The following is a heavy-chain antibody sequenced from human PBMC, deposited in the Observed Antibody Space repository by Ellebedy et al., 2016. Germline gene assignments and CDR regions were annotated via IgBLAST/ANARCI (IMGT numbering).Heavy chain of an antibody. CDR1: GFTFRTNV. Sequence: GGSLRLXCAASGFTFRTNVMHWVRQAPGKGLEWVAFTSSDGSGYKYVDSVKGRFTISRDNPKNTLYLQMDSLRIEDTAVYYCAKGGWFGELHRVDDWGQGTQVTVSS. V-gene: IGHV3-30*18. D-gene: IGHD3-10*01. CDR3: AKGGWFGELHRVDD. CDR2: TSSDGSGY. J-gene: IGHJ4*02.